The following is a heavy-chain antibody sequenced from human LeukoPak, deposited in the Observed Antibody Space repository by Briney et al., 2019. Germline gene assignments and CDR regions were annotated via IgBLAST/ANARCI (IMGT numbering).Heavy chain of an antibody. V-gene: IGHV4-4*02. D-gene: IGHD3-22*01. J-gene: IGHJ5*02. CDR1: GGSISSFEW. Sequence: SETLSLTCSVSGGSISSFEWWSWVRQPPGKGLGWIGEIHFNGMTNYNPSLKSRVTMSIDKSKNQFSLNLSSVTAADTAVYYCARVISSAWRQNDLWGQGTLVTVSS. CDR3: ARVISSAWRQNDL. CDR2: IHFNGMT.